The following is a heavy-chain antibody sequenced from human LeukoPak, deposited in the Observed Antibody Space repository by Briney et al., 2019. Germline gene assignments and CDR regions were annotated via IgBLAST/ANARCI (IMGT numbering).Heavy chain of an antibody. CDR2: ISGSGDST. V-gene: IGHV3-23*01. D-gene: IGHD4-17*01. J-gene: IGHJ4*02. Sequence: GGSLRLSCAASGFTFSSYAMSWVRQAPGKGLEWVSGISGSGDSTYYADYADSVKGRFTISRDNSKNTLSLQMNSLRAEDTAVYYCASIYGDYWGQGTLVTVFS. CDR1: GFTFSSYA. CDR3: ASIYGDY.